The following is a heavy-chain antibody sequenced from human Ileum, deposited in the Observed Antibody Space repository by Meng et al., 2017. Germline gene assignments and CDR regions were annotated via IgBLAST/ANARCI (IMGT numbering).Heavy chain of an antibody. CDR2: ISSSGSTI. D-gene: IGHD3-16*01. CDR3: ATVGGANWADY. J-gene: IGHJ4*02. Sequence: GGSLRLSCAASGFTFSSYEMNWVRQAPGKGLEWVSYISSSGSTIYYADSVKGRFTISRDNAKNSLYLQMNSLRAEDTAVYYCATVGGANWADYWGQGTLVTVSS. CDR1: GFTFSSYE. V-gene: IGHV3-48*03.